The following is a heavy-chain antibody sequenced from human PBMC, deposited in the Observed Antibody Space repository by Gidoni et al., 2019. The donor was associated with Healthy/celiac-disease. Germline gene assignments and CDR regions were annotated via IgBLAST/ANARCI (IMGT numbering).Heavy chain of an antibody. CDR1: GFTFSSYG. J-gene: IGHJ6*02. Sequence: QVQLVESGGGVVQPGRSLRLSCAASGFTFSSYGMHWVRQAPGKGLEWVAVISYDGSNKYYADSVKGRFTISRDNSKNTLYLQMNSLRAEDTAVYYCAKDRIFVEWSPFYGMDVWGQGTTVTVSS. CDR3: AKDRIFVEWSPFYGMDV. CDR2: ISYDGSNK. V-gene: IGHV3-30*18. D-gene: IGHD3-3*01.